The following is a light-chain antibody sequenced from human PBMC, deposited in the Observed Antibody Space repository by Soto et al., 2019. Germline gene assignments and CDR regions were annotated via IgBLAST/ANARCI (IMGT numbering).Light chain of an antibody. J-gene: IGLJ2*01. Sequence: QPVPTQSPSASASLGASVKLTCTLSSGHSSYAIAWHQQQPEKGPRYLMKLNSDGRHFKGDGIPDRFSGSSSGAERYLTISSLQSEDEADYYCQTWGTGIHVVFGGGTKVTVL. V-gene: IGLV4-69*01. CDR1: SGHSSYA. CDR3: QTWGTGIHVV. CDR2: LNSDGRH.